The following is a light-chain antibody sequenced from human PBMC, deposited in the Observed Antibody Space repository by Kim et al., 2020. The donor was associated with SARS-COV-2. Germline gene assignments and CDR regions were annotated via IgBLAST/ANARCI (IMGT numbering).Light chain of an antibody. Sequence: ASFGDKVTITCRASQGISSYLVWYHQRPGKAPKLLNYGASTLQCGVPSRFSGSGSGTDFTLTNSSLQPEDFATYYCQQVKSYPLSFGGGTKVDIK. CDR3: QQVKSYPLS. J-gene: IGKJ4*01. CDR2: GAS. V-gene: IGKV1-9*01. CDR1: QGISSY.